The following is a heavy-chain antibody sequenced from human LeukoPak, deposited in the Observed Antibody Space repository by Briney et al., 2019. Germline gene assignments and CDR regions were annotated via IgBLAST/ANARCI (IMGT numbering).Heavy chain of an antibody. J-gene: IGHJ4*02. CDR3: AKPSGSWSYYFDY. Sequence: PGGSLRLSCAASGFTFSSYGMHWVRQAPGKGLEWVAVIWYDGSNKYYADSVKGRFTISRDNSKNTLYLQMNSLRAEDTAVYYCAKPSGSWSYYFDYWGQGTLVTVSS. D-gene: IGHD6-13*01. V-gene: IGHV3-33*06. CDR1: GFTFSSYG. CDR2: IWYDGSNK.